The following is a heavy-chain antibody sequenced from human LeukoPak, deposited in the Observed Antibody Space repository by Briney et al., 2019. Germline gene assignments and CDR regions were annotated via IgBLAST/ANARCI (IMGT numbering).Heavy chain of an antibody. D-gene: IGHD3-22*01. Sequence: GGSLRLSCADSGFTFSSYAMSWVRQAPGKGLEWVSAISGSGGSTYYADSVKGRFTISRDNSKNTLYLQMNSLRAEDTAVYYCAKDRTTMIVVVITTGGHDAFDIWGQGTMVTVSS. CDR1: GFTFSSYA. CDR2: ISGSGGST. V-gene: IGHV3-23*01. J-gene: IGHJ3*02. CDR3: AKDRTTMIVVVITTGGHDAFDI.